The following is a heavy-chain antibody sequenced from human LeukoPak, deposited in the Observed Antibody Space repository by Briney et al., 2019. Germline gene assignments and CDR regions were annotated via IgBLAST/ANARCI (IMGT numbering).Heavy chain of an antibody. CDR1: GGSISSSRYY. D-gene: IGHD6-13*01. CDR3: ARLSRGGGSRSWNYYYGMDV. V-gene: IGHV4-39*07. CDR2: IHYSGST. J-gene: IGHJ6*02. Sequence: SETLSLNCTVSGGSISSSRYYWGWIRQPPGKGLEWIGSIHYSGSTYYNPSLKSRVTVSVETSENQFSLKLSSVTAADTAVYYCARLSRGGGSRSWNYYYGMDVWGQGTTVTVSS.